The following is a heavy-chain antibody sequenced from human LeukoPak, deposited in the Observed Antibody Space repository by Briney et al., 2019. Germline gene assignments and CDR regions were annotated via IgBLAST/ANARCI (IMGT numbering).Heavy chain of an antibody. D-gene: IGHD4/OR15-4a*01. CDR3: AKESGALGAPLYDY. CDR2: IKQDGSEK. J-gene: IGHJ4*02. V-gene: IGHV3-7*03. Sequence: GGSLRLSCAASGFTFSSYWMSWVRQAPGKRLEWVANIKQDGSEKYYVDSVKGRFTISRDNAKNSLYLQMNSLRAEDTAVYYCAKESGALGAPLYDYWGQGILVTGSS. CDR1: GFTFSSYW.